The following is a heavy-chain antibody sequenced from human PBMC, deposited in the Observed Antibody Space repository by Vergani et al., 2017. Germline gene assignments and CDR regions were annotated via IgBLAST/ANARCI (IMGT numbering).Heavy chain of an antibody. D-gene: IGHD4-23*01. Sequence: QVQLQESGPGLVKPSETLSLTCTVSGGSISNYYWSWIRPPAGKGLEWIGRIYSTGTTNYNPSLKSRVTMSVDTSKNQFSLKLSSVTAADTAVYYCARTTVGGQYDYWGQGTLVTVSS. CDR2: IYSTGTT. J-gene: IGHJ4*02. V-gene: IGHV4-4*07. CDR3: ARTTVGGQYDY. CDR1: GGSISNYY.